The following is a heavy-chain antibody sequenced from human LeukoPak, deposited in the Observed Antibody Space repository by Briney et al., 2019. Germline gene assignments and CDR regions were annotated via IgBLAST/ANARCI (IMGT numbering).Heavy chain of an antibody. CDR1: GFTFSSYG. Sequence: PGGSLRLSCAASGFTFSSYGMHWVRQAPGKGLEWVAVIWYDGSNKYYADSVKGRFTISRDNSENTLYLQMNSLRAEDTAVCYCAKDLNVDTAMVTNWGQGTLVTVSS. CDR3: AKDLNVDTAMVTN. J-gene: IGHJ4*02. D-gene: IGHD5-18*01. CDR2: IWYDGSNK. V-gene: IGHV3-33*06.